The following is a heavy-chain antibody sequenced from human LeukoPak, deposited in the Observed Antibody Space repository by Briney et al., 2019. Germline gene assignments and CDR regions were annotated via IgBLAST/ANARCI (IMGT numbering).Heavy chain of an antibody. Sequence: ASVKVSCKAFGYTFTSYGNSWVRQAPGQGLEWLGWISGYNGNTNYAQKVQGRVTMTTDTSTSTAYMELRSLTSDDTAVYYCARQSLGNNYDNWGQGTLVIVSS. CDR3: ARQSLGNNYDN. J-gene: IGHJ4*02. V-gene: IGHV1-18*01. CDR2: ISGYNGNT. CDR1: GYTFTSYG. D-gene: IGHD1-1*01.